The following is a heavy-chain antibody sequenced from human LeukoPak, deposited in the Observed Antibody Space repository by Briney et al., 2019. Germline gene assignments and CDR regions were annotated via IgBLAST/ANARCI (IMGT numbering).Heavy chain of an antibody. Sequence: ASVKVSCKASGYTFTGYYMHWVRQAPGQGLEWMGWINPNSGGTNYAQKFQGRVTMTRDTSISTAYMELSRLRSDDTAVYYCARDYYDSSGYYAIDYWGQGTLVTVSS. CDR2: INPNSGGT. CDR1: GYTFTGYY. V-gene: IGHV1-2*02. J-gene: IGHJ4*02. D-gene: IGHD3-22*01. CDR3: ARDYYDSSGYYAIDY.